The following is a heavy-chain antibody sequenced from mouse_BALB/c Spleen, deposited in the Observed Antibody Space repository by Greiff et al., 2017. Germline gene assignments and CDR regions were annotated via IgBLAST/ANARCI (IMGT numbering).Heavy chain of an antibody. V-gene: IGHV2-2*02. CDR2: IWSGGST. D-gene: IGHD6-1*01. J-gene: IGHJ4*01. CDR3: AGGRGGYYAMDY. CDR1: GFSLTSYG. Sequence: VMLVESGPGLVQPSQSLSITCTVSGFSLTSYGVHWVRQSPGKGLEWLGVIWSGGSTDYNAAFISRLSISKYNSKSQVFFKMNSLQANDTAIYYCAGGRGGYYAMDYWGQGTSVTVSS.